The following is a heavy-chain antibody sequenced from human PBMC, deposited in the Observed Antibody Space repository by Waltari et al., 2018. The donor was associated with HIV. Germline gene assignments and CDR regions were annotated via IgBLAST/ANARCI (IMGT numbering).Heavy chain of an antibody. V-gene: IGHV4-34*01. J-gene: IGHJ4*02. D-gene: IGHD2-15*01. CDR3: ARKGWDCSGGSCQYYFDY. CDR1: GGSFSGYY. Sequence: QVQLQQWGAGLLKPSETLSLTCAVYGGSFSGYYWSWIRQPPGQGLEWIGEINHSGTTNYNPSLKSRVTRSVDTSKNQFSLKLSSVTAADTAVYFCARKGWDCSGGSCQYYFDYWGQGTLVTVSS. CDR2: INHSGTT.